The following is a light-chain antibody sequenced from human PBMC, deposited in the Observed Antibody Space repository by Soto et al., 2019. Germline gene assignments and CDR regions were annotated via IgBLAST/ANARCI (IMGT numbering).Light chain of an antibody. J-gene: IGLJ3*02. CDR1: TSDVGGYDV. CDR3: CSFAGSSTFWV. Sequence: QSVLTQPASVSGSPGQSITISCSGSTSDVGGYDVVSWYQQHPGKAPKLMIFEVNQRPSGVSDRFSGSKSGNTASLTISGLQAEDEADYYCCSFAGSSTFWVFGGGTKVTVL. CDR2: EVN. V-gene: IGLV2-23*02.